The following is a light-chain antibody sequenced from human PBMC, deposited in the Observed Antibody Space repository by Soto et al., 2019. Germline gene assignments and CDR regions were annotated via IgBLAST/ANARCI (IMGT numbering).Light chain of an antibody. CDR1: QSVSSSY. CDR3: QQYGNSPIT. CDR2: GAS. J-gene: IGKJ5*01. V-gene: IGKV3-20*01. Sequence: EIVLTQSPGTLSLSPGERATLSCRASQSVSSSYLAWYQRKPGQAPRLLIYGASTSATGIPDSFSVSGSGTDFTLTISRLEPEDFEVYYCQQYGNSPITFGQGTRLEIK.